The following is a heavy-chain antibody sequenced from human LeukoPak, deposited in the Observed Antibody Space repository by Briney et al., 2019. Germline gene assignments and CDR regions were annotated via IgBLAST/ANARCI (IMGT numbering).Heavy chain of an antibody. CDR1: GFTFSSYA. J-gene: IGHJ4*02. V-gene: IGHV3-23*01. Sequence: GGSLRLSCGTSGFTFSSYAMSWVRQAPGKGLVWVSLITAIAGDTYYADSVKGRFTVPRDNSRNTLYLQMDSLRAEDSAIYYCVSKGLQLFGELLDWGQGTLVTVSS. CDR3: VSKGLQLFGELLD. CDR2: ITAIAGDT. D-gene: IGHD3-10*01.